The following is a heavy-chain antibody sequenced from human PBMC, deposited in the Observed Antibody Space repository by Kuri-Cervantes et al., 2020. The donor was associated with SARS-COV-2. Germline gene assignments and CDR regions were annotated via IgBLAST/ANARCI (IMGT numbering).Heavy chain of an antibody. D-gene: IGHD2-21*01. CDR2: IYYSGST. J-gene: IGHJ5*02. CDR3: ARTDSPPLNWFDP. CDR1: GGSISSYY. Sequence: SETLSLTCTVSGGSISSYYWSWIRQPPGKGLEWIGYIYYSGSTNYSPSLKSRVTISVDTSKNQFSLKLSSVTAADTAVYYCARTDSPPLNWFDPWGQGTLVTVS. V-gene: IGHV4-59*01.